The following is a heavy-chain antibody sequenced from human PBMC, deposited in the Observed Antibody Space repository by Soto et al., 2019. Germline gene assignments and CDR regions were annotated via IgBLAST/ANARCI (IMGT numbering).Heavy chain of an antibody. D-gene: IGHD6-19*01. V-gene: IGHV3-64D*08. Sequence: GGSLRLSCSASGFTFSSYAMHWVRQAPGKGLEYVSAISSNGGSTYYADSVKGRFTISRDNSKNTLYLQMSSLRAEDTAVYYCVKSGTTVAGTPEDYFDYWGQGTLVTVSS. CDR3: VKSGTTVAGTPEDYFDY. CDR2: ISSNGGST. CDR1: GFTFSSYA. J-gene: IGHJ4*02.